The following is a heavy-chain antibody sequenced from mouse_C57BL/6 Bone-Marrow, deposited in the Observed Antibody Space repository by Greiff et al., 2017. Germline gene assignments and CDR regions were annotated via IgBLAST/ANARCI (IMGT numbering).Heavy chain of an antibody. D-gene: IGHD1-1*01. CDR2: IDPENGDT. CDR1: GFNIKDDY. V-gene: IGHV14-4*01. CDR3: TNYGSSFFDY. Sequence: VQLQQSGAELVRPGASVKLSCTASGFNIKDDYMHWVKQRPEQGLEWIGWIDPENGDTEYASKFQGKATITAATSSNTAYLQLSSLTSEDTAVYYCTNYGSSFFDYWGQGTTLTVSS. J-gene: IGHJ2*01.